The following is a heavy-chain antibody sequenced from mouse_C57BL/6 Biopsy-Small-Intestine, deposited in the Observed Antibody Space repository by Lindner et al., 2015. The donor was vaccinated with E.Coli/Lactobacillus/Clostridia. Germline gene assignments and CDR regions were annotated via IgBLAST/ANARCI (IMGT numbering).Heavy chain of an antibody. CDR1: GFTFTTYG. CDR2: IYIESGFT. CDR3: ARSVYYGKGYFDY. Sequence: VQLQESGAELVRPGSSVKMSCKTSGFTFTTYGINWVKQRPGQGLEWIGYIYIESGFTDYNEKFKGKASLTSDTFSRTAYLQLSSLTSEDSAIYFCARSVYYGKGYFDYWGQGTTLTVSS. D-gene: IGHD2-1*01. V-gene: IGHV1-58*01. J-gene: IGHJ2*01.